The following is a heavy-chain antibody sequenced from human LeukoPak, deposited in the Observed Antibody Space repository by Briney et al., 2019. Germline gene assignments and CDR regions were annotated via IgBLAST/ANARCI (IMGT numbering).Heavy chain of an antibody. V-gene: IGHV1-2*02. CDR1: GYTFTGYY. J-gene: IGHJ6*03. Sequence: ASVKVSCKASGYTFTGYYMHWVRQAPGQGLEWMGWINPNSGGTNYAQKFQGRVTMTRDTSISTAYMELSRLRSDDTAVYYCARDPNSGSYYYYMDVWGKGTTVTVSS. CDR2: INPNSGGT. CDR3: ARDPNSGSYYYYMDV. D-gene: IGHD1-26*01.